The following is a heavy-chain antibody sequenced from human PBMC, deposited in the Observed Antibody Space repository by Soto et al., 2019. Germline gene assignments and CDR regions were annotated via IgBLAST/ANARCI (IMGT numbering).Heavy chain of an antibody. V-gene: IGHV4-39*01. Sequence: SETLSLTCTVSGGSISSSSYYWGWIRQPPGKGLEWIGSIYYSGSTYYNPSLKSRVTISVDTSKNQFSLKLSSVTAADTAVYYCARFPDQSSGSIDYWGQGTLVTVS. CDR1: GGSISSSSYY. D-gene: IGHD3-10*01. CDR3: ARFPDQSSGSIDY. J-gene: IGHJ4*02. CDR2: IYYSGST.